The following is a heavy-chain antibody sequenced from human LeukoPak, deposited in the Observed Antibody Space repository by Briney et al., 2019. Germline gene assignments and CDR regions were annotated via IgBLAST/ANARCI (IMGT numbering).Heavy chain of an antibody. V-gene: IGHV1-2*02. CDR1: GYTFTDYY. CDR2: IDPNSGDT. Sequence: ASVKVSCKASGYTFTDYYMHWVRQAPGQGLEWMGWIDPNSGDTNYAQKFQGRVTMTRDMSTTTVYMELSSLRSEDTAVYYCARDVPYDESGYQFDYWGQGTLVTVSS. CDR3: ARDVPYDESGYQFDY. D-gene: IGHD5-18*01. J-gene: IGHJ4*02.